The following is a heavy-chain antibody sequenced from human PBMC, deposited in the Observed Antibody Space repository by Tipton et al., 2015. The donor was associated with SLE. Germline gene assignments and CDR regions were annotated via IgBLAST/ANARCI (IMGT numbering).Heavy chain of an antibody. V-gene: IGHV4-34*03. J-gene: IGHJ3*02. CDR3: AAYNSGSHAFHI. CDR1: GGSFSGYY. D-gene: IGHD6-19*01. Sequence: TLSLTCTVYGGSFSGYYWTWIRQPPGKGLEWIGEINHSRSTNYNPSLKSRVTISVDTSKNQFSLNLTSVTAADTAVYYCAAYNSGSHAFHIWGQGTMVTVSS. CDR2: INHSRST.